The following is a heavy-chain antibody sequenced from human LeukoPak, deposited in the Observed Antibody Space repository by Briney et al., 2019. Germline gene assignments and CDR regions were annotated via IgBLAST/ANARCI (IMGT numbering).Heavy chain of an antibody. V-gene: IGHV3-23*01. CDR1: GFTFSSYA. CDR2: ISGSGDGT. D-gene: IGHD2-8*01. J-gene: IGHJ5*02. Sequence: GGSLRLSCAASGFTFSSYAMSWVRQAPGKGLEWVSAISGSGDGTYYADSVKGRFTISRDNSKNTLYLQMSGLRAEDTAVYYCAKEPSYCTNGVCYSRVFDRWGQGTLVTVSS. CDR3: AKEPSYCTNGVCYSRVFDR.